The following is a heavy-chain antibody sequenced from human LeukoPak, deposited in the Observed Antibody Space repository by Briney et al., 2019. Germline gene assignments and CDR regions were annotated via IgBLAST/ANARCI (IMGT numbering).Heavy chain of an antibody. CDR2: ISGYNSKT. CDR1: GYSFTNYG. V-gene: IGHV1-18*01. D-gene: IGHD6-19*01. J-gene: IGHJ4*02. Sequence: ASVKVSCKTSGYSFTNYGITWVRQAPGQGLEWMGWISGYNSKTFYAQKFQGRVTMTTDTSTSTVYMELRSLRSDETGVYYCARVSYSSGLDYWGQGTLVTVSS. CDR3: ARVSYSSGLDY.